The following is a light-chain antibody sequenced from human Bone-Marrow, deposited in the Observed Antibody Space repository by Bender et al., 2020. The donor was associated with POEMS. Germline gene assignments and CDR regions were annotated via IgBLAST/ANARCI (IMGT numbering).Light chain of an antibody. CDR2: DVT. J-gene: IGLJ1*01. CDR1: SSYVGSYTL. V-gene: IGLV2-14*02. Sequence: QSALTQPASVSGSPGQSITISCTGTSSYVGSYTLVSWYQQHPGKAPKLIISDVTKRPSGVPDRFSGSKSGNTASLTISGLQAEDEADYYCSSFTRSITYVFGTGTKVTVL. CDR3: SSFTRSITYV.